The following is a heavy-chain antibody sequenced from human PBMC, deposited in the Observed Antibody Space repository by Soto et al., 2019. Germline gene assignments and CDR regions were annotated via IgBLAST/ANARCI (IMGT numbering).Heavy chain of an antibody. Sequence: SETLSLTCTVSGGSISNDRWSWVRQPAGKGLEWIGRIFSSGRTNYNPSLQSRVTMSVDTSKNQSSLTMTSLAAADTAVYYCTRGTFETTASFYWGQGIPVTVSS. CDR3: TRGTFETTASFY. CDR2: IFSSGRT. J-gene: IGHJ4*02. CDR1: GGSISNDR. D-gene: IGHD4-17*01. V-gene: IGHV4-4*07.